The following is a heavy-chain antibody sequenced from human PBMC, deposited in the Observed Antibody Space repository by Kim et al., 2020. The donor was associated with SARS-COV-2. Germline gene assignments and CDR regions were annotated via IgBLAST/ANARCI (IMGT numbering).Heavy chain of an antibody. V-gene: IGHV3-23*01. CDR1: GFSLSTYA. CDR3: AKGRIAVARGYYSYMDV. CDR2: LSGSGATT. D-gene: IGHD6-6*01. Sequence: GGSLRLSCAASGFSLSTYAMSWVRQAPGKGLEWVSSLSGSGATTYYADSVKGRFTISRDTSKNTRYLQMISLRVEDTALYYWAKGRIAVARGYYSYMDVWGKGTTFTVSS. J-gene: IGHJ6*03.